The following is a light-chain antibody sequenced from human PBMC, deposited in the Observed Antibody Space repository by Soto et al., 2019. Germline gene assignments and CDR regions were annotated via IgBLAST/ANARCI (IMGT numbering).Light chain of an antibody. J-gene: IGKJ1*01. CDR3: PLSAALFRA. V-gene: IGKV1-5*03. CDR1: QTISSW. CDR2: KAS. Sequence: EIEIRQSADPETESVGDRVSMPSRASQTISSWLAWYQQKQGKAPKLMIYKASTLKSGVPSRFSGSVSGTEGTLTISRLQQEDGPRYDSPLSAALFRAFGQVT.